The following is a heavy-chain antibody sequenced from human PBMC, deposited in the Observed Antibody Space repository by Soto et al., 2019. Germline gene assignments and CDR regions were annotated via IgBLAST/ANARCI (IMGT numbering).Heavy chain of an antibody. CDR2: IIPIFGTA. CDR1: GGTFSSYA. Sequence: ASVKVSCKASGGTFSSYAISWVRQAPGQGLEWMGGIIPIFGTANYAQKFQGRVTITADESTSTAYMELSSLRSEDTAVYYCARGTLTIFGVSDAFDIWGQGTIVTVSS. J-gene: IGHJ3*02. D-gene: IGHD3-3*01. CDR3: ARGTLTIFGVSDAFDI. V-gene: IGHV1-69*13.